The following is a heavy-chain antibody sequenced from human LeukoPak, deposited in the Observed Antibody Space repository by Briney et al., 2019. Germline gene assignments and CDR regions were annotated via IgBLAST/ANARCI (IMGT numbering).Heavy chain of an antibody. CDR1: GFSFDDYA. V-gene: IGHV3-9*01. J-gene: IGHJ4*02. CDR2: ISWNSGNI. Sequence: GRPLRLSCAASGFSFDDYAMHWVRQAPGKGLEWVSGISWNSGNIGYADSVKGRFTISRDNAKNSLYLQMNSLRAEDTALYYCAKARGWLGLDYWGQGTLVTVSS. CDR3: AKARGWLGLDY. D-gene: IGHD6-19*01.